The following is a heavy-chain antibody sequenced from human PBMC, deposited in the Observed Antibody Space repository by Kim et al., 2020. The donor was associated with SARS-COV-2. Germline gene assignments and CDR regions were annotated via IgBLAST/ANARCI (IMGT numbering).Heavy chain of an antibody. CDR3: ARGGATYYYDSSGYQN. J-gene: IGHJ4*02. D-gene: IGHD3-22*01. Sequence: SETLSLTCTVSGGSISSGGYYWSWIRQHPGKGLEWIGYIYYSGSTYYNPSLKSRVTISVDTSKNQFSLKLSSVTAADTAVYYCARGGATYYYDSSGYQNWGQGTLVTVSS. CDR1: GGSISSGGYY. CDR2: IYYSGST. V-gene: IGHV4-31*03.